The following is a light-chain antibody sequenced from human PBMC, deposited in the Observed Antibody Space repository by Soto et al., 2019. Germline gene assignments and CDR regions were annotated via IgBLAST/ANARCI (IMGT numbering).Light chain of an antibody. CDR2: DAS. CDR1: PSVSNS. J-gene: IGKJ1*01. CDR3: QQYDNWPRT. V-gene: IGKV3-11*01. Sequence: ESVLTQSPATLSLSPGERATLSCRASPSVSNSLAWYQHKPGQAPRLLIYDASNRATGVPTRFSGSGSGTDFTLTISSLEPEDFAVYYCQQYDNWPRTFGQGTRVDFK.